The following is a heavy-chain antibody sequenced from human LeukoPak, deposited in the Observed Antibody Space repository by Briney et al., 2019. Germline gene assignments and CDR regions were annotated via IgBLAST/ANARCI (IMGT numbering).Heavy chain of an antibody. V-gene: IGHV3-7*01. CDR2: VQPDGSAK. D-gene: IGHD6-19*01. Sequence: PGGSLRLSCAASGFTFRSNWVNWVRQAPGKGLEWVAHVQPDGSAKIYADSVKGRFTISRDNAKDSVYLQMNSLRVEDTAVYYCARDFFGWSSLGHWGQGTLVTVSS. CDR1: GFTFRSNW. CDR3: ARDFFGWSSLGH. J-gene: IGHJ1*01.